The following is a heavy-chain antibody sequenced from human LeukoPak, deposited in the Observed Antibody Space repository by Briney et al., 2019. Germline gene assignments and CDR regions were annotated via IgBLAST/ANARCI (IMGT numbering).Heavy chain of an antibody. V-gene: IGHV3-23*01. Sequence: GGSLRLSCAASGFTFSSYGMSWVRQAPGKGLEWVSAISGSGGSTYYADSVKGRFTISRDNSKNTLYLQMNSLRAEDTAVYYCAKDSSGWRNYYFGMDVWGQGTTVTVSS. CDR3: AKDSSGWRNYYFGMDV. J-gene: IGHJ6*02. CDR2: ISGSGGST. D-gene: IGHD6-19*01. CDR1: GFTFSSYG.